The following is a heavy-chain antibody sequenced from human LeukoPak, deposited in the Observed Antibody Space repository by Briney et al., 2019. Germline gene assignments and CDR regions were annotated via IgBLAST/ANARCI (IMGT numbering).Heavy chain of an antibody. D-gene: IGHD4-17*01. V-gene: IGHV3-74*01. J-gene: IGHJ6*03. CDR1: GFTFSGYW. CDR3: ASRATVSTWAYYYYYMDV. CDR2: INSDGSTT. Sequence: PGGSLRLSCAASGFTFSGYWMHWVRQAPGKGLVWISRINSDGSTTNYAGSVKGRFTISRDNAKKTPYLQMNSLRAEDTAVYYCASRATVSTWAYYYYYMDVWGRGTTVTVSS.